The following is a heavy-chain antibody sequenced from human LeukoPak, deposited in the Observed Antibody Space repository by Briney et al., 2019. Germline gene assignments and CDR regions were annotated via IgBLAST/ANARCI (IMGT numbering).Heavy chain of an antibody. CDR3: ARGRPVRDILTGAPFDY. Sequence: ASVKVSCKASGYIFTNYGISWVRQAPGQGLEWMVWISAYTGNTNYAQRLQGRVTLTTDTSTSTAYMELGSLRSDDTAVYYCARGRPVRDILTGAPFDYWGQGTLVTVSS. CDR2: ISAYTGNT. D-gene: IGHD3-9*01. J-gene: IGHJ4*02. V-gene: IGHV1-18*01. CDR1: GYIFTNYG.